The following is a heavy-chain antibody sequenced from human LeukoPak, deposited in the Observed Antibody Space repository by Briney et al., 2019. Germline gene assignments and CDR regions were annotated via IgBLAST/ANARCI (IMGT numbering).Heavy chain of an antibody. Sequence: SETLSLTCTVSGGSISSYYWSWIRQPPGKGLEWIGYIYYSENTNYNPSLKSRVTISVDTSKNQFSLKLTSVTAADTAVYYCARSLPGSYHYRWFDPWGQGTLVTVSS. D-gene: IGHD3-16*02. CDR3: ARSLPGSYHYRWFDP. CDR1: GGSISSYY. J-gene: IGHJ5*02. CDR2: IYYSENT. V-gene: IGHV4-59*01.